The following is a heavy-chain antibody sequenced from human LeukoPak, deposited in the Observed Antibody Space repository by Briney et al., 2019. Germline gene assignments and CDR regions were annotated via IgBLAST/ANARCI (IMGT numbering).Heavy chain of an antibody. J-gene: IGHJ4*02. CDR1: GFTFSTYN. D-gene: IGHD1-1*01. CDR2: ISSGSGYI. CDR3: AREGGGIDY. Sequence: GGSLRLSCAASGFTFSTYNMNWVRQAPGKGLEWVSSISSGSGYIYYADSVKGRFIISRDNAKNSLYLQMNSLRAEDTAVYYCAREGGGIDYWGQGTPVTVSS. V-gene: IGHV3-21*01.